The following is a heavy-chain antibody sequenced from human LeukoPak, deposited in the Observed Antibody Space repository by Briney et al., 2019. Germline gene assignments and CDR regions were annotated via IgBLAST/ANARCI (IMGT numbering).Heavy chain of an antibody. CDR1: GYSFSNYW. Sequence: PGGSLRLSCAASGYSFSNYWMHWVRQAPGKGLLWVSRINSDGSRTNYADSVKGRFTISRDNAKNTLFLEMNSLGVEDSAVYYCARGLYSFSTFTLDPRGQGTLVTVSS. V-gene: IGHV3-74*01. D-gene: IGHD2-2*01. J-gene: IGHJ5*02. CDR3: ARGLYSFSTFTLDP. CDR2: INSDGSRT.